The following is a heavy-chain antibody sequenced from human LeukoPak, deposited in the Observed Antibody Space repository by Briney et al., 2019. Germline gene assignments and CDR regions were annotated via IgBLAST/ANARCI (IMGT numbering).Heavy chain of an antibody. V-gene: IGHV3-15*01. D-gene: IGHD3-10*01. CDR1: GFTFSNAW. CDR2: ISSKTDGGTT. Sequence: PGGSLRLSCAAAGFTFSNAWMSWVRQAPGKGLEWVGRISSKTDGGTTDYAAPVTGRFTISRDDYTLYLQMNSLKTEDTALYYCTTDGLVRGGTFDNWGQGTPVTVSS. J-gene: IGHJ4*02. CDR3: TTDGLVRGGTFDN.